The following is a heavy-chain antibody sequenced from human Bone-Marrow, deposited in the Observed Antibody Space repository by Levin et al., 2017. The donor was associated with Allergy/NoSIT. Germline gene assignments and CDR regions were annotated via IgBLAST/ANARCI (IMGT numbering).Heavy chain of an antibody. J-gene: IGHJ6*02. CDR1: GGSISSTY. Sequence: SETLSLTCTVSGGSISSTYWSWVRQPPGKGLEWIGFISHSGSTTYNPSLKSRVTISVDTSKNQFSLTLSSVTAADTAVYFCARDNIAVTGMLYYNGIDVWGQGTAVTVS. D-gene: IGHD6-19*01. CDR3: ARDNIAVTGMLYYNGIDV. V-gene: IGHV4-59*12. CDR2: ISHSGST.